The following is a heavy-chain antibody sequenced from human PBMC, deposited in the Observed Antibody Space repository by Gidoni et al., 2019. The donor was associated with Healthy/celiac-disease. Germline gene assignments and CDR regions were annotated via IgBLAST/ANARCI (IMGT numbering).Heavy chain of an antibody. V-gene: IGHV3-30*18. CDR3: AKDPPGIQLWFLFDY. Sequence: QVQLVESGGGVVQPGRSLRLSCAASGFTFSSYGMHWVRQAPGKGLEWVAVISYDGSNKYYADSVKGRFTISRDNSKNTLYLQMNSLRAEDTAVYYCAKDPPGIQLWFLFDYWGQGTLVTVSS. J-gene: IGHJ4*02. CDR2: ISYDGSNK. CDR1: GFTFSSYG. D-gene: IGHD5-18*01.